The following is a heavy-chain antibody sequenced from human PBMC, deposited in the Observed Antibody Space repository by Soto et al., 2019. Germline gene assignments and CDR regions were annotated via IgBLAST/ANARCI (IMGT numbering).Heavy chain of an antibody. D-gene: IGHD3-9*01. Sequence: QVQLQESGPGLVKPSQTLSLTCTVSGGSISSGGYYWSWIRQHPGKGLEWIGYIYYSGSTYYNPSLKSRVTISVDTSKNQFSLKLSSVTAADTAVYYCAGTTYYDILTGYHGGAFDIWGQGTMVTVSS. CDR2: IYYSGST. V-gene: IGHV4-31*03. J-gene: IGHJ3*02. CDR1: GGSISSGGYY. CDR3: AGTTYYDILTGYHGGAFDI.